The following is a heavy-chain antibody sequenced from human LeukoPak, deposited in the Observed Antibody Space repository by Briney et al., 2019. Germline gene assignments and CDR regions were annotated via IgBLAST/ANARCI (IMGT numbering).Heavy chain of an antibody. CDR3: ARYVQGAGTGDWFDP. J-gene: IGHJ5*02. CDR2: INHSGST. CDR1: GGSFSGYY. Sequence: SETLSRTCAVYGGSFSGYYWSWIRQPPGKGLEWIGEINHSGSTNYNPSLKSRVTISVDTSKNQFSLKLSSVTAADTAVYYCARYVQGAGTGDWFDPWGQGTLVTVSS. D-gene: IGHD6-19*01. V-gene: IGHV4-34*01.